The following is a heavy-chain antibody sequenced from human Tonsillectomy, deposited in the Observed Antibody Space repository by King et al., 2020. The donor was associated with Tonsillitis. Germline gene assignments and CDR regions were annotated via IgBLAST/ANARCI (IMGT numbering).Heavy chain of an antibody. J-gene: IGHJ5*02. CDR2: IYDSAKT. D-gene: IGHD2-15*01. V-gene: IGHV4-31*03. Sequence: VQLQESVPVLVKPSQTLSLTCTVSVCSISGGDYYLSWNRLQPGKGPVWIGYIYDSAKTYPNPSPKSRLTISLDTSKNQFSLKLSSVTAADTALYYCARYEGGVFDPWGQGTLVTVSS. CDR1: VCSISGGDYY. CDR3: ARYEGGVFDP.